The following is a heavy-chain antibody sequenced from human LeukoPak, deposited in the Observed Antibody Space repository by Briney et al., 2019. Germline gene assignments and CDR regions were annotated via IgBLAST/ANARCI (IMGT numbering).Heavy chain of an antibody. CDR3: ARGPSGWGSLDS. J-gene: IGHJ4*02. CDR2: ISGSGGTT. V-gene: IGHV3-23*01. Sequence: GGSLRLSCAASGFTFSSYAMSWVRQAPGKGLEWVSAISGSGGTTYYADSVKGRFIISRDNSKNTLYLQVKSLRAEDTAVYYCARGPSGWGSLDSWGQGTLVTVSS. D-gene: IGHD7-27*01. CDR1: GFTFSSYA.